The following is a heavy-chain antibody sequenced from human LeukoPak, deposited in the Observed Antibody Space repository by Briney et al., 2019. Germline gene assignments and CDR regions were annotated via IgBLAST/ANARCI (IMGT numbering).Heavy chain of an antibody. CDR2: ISRSGGTT. J-gene: IGHJ4*02. CDR1: GFTFSSYA. V-gene: IGHV3-23*01. CDR3: AKDLSVGVVITSPFDY. D-gene: IGHD3-22*01. Sequence: PGGSLRLSCAASGFTFSSYALSWVRQAPGKGLEWVSAISRSGGTTYYADSVKGRFTISRDNSKSTLYLQMNSLRAEDTAEYYCAKDLSVGVVITSPFDYWGQGTLVTVSS.